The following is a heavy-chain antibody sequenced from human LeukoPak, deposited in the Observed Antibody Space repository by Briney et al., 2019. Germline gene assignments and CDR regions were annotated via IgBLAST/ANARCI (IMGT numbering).Heavy chain of an antibody. CDR1: GFTFNTYA. D-gene: IGHD3-9*01. CDR2: INDAGRTT. CDR3: TNQPILAGSIDS. J-gene: IGHJ4*02. V-gene: IGHV3-23*01. Sequence: GGSLRLSCATSGFTFNTYAMNWVRQAPGKGLEWVSAINDAGRTTYYADSMKGRFTISRDNSKNTVYLQMNNLRAEDTALYYCTNQPILAGSIDSWGQGTLVTVSS.